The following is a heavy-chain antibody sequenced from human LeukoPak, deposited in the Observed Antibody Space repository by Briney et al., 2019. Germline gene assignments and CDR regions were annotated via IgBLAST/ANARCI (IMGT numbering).Heavy chain of an antibody. D-gene: IGHD5-18*01. CDR3: ARDSAYVDTAMVTDY. Sequence: PGRSLRLSCAASGFTFSSYAMHWVRQAPGKGLEWVAVISYDGSNKYYADSVKGRFTISRDNSKSTLYLQMNSLRAEDTAVYYCARDSAYVDTAMVTDYWGQGTLVTVSS. J-gene: IGHJ4*02. CDR1: GFTFSSYA. V-gene: IGHV3-30*04. CDR2: ISYDGSNK.